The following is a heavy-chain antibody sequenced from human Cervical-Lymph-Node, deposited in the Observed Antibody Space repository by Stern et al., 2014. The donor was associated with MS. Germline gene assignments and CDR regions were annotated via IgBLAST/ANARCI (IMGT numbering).Heavy chain of an antibody. J-gene: IGHJ4*02. D-gene: IGHD6-19*01. Sequence: EVQLVESGGGLVQPGGSLRLSCAASGFTFSSYAMSWVRQAPGKGLEWVSAISGSGGSTYYADSVKGRFTISRDNSKNTLYLQMNSLRAEDTAVYYCAKDLRGSGWYWYYFDYWGKGTLVTVSS. CDR3: AKDLRGSGWYWYYFDY. CDR1: GFTFSSYA. V-gene: IGHV3-23*04. CDR2: ISGSGGST.